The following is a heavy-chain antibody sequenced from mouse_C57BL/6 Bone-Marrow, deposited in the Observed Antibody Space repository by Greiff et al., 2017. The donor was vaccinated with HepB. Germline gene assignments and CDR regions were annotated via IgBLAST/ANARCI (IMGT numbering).Heavy chain of an antibody. J-gene: IGHJ1*03. D-gene: IGHD1-1*01. Sequence: EVQGVESGGDLVKPGGSLKLSCAASGFTFSSYGMSWVRQTPDKRLEWVATISSGGSYTYYPDSVKGRFTISRDNAKNTLYLQMSSLKSEDTAMYYCARRGFITTVVIYWYFDVWGTGTTVTVSS. CDR2: ISSGGSYT. CDR1: GFTFSSYG. CDR3: ARRGFITTVVIYWYFDV. V-gene: IGHV5-6*01.